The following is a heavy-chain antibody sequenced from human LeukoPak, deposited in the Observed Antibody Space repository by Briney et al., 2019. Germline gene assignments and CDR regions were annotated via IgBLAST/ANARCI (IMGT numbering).Heavy chain of an antibody. J-gene: IGHJ4*02. CDR1: GGSISGTSYY. V-gene: IGHV4-39*07. CDR2: IYYTGST. CDR3: SGDSSGYYWGGFDY. D-gene: IGHD3-22*01. Sequence: SETLSLTCTVSGGSISGTSYYWGWIRQPPGKGLEYIISIYYTGSTYYNPSLKSRATISLDTSKNQFSLKLSSVTAADTAVYYCSGDSSGYYWGGFDYWGQGTLVTVSS.